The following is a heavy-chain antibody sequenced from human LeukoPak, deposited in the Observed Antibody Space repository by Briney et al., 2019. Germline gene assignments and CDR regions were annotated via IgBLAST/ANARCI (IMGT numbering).Heavy chain of an antibody. V-gene: IGHV1-8*01. D-gene: IGHD6-13*01. Sequence: ASVKVSCKASGYTFTSYDISWVRQATGQGLEWMGWMNPNSGNTGYAQKFQGRVTMTRNTSISTAYMELSSLRSEDTAVYYCASQGYSSSGTNGGQNWFDPWGQGTLVTVSS. CDR3: ASQGYSSSGTNGGQNWFDP. CDR1: GYTFTSYD. J-gene: IGHJ5*02. CDR2: MNPNSGNT.